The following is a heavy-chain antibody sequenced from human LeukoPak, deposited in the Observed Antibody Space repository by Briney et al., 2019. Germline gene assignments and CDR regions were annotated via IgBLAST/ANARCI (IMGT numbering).Heavy chain of an antibody. V-gene: IGHV3-7*05. CDR2: IKQDGSEK. CDR1: GVTFSNYW. CDR3: ARESDPWLQLT. J-gene: IGHJ5*02. Sequence: GGSLRLSCAASGVTFSNYWMICVRQAPGKGLEWVGNIKQDGSEKRYADSVRGRFSISRDNAQTSLYLQMNSLRAEDTAVYYCARESDPWLQLTWGQGTLVTVSS. D-gene: IGHD5-24*01.